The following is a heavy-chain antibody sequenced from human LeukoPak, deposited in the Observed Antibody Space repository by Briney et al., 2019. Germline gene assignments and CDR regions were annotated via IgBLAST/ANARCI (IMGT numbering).Heavy chain of an antibody. V-gene: IGHV3-66*01. D-gene: IGHD3-16*01. CDR2: IYSGGST. CDR3: ARAAKGRAYPDY. Sequence: PGGSLRLSCAASGFTVSSNYMSWVRQAPGKGLEWVSVIYSGGSTYYADSVKGRFTISRDNSKNTLYLQMNSLRAEDTAVYYCARAAKGRAYPDYWGQGTLVTVSS. CDR1: GFTVSSNY. J-gene: IGHJ4*02.